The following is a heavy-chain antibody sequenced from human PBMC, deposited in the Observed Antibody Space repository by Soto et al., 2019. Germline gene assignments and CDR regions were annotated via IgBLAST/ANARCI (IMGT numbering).Heavy chain of an antibody. D-gene: IGHD6-6*01. V-gene: IGHV3-30-3*01. CDR3: ARDPHGYSSSSGFYYYGMDV. CDR1: GFTFSSYA. Sequence: QVQLVESGGGVVQPGRSLRLSCAASGFTFSSYAMHWVRQAPGKGLEWVAVISYDGSNKYYADSVKGRFTISRDNSKNTLYLQMNSLRAEDTAVYYCARDPHGYSSSSGFYYYGMDVWGQGTTVTVSS. J-gene: IGHJ6*02. CDR2: ISYDGSNK.